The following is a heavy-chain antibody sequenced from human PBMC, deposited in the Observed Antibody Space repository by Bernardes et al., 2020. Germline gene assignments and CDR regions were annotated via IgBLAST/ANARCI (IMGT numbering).Heavy chain of an antibody. J-gene: IGHJ6*03. CDR2: IYYTGST. V-gene: IGHV4-39*01. D-gene: IGHD3-10*01. CDR1: GGSVISSSYY. Sequence: SETLSLTCTVSGGSVISSSYYWVWIRQPSGKGLEWIGTIYYTGSTYYSPSLKSRATLSVDTSKNQFYLNLTSVAAADTAVYYCARRPILVMLRGDPPSPSHYSYMDLWGRGTTVAVSS. CDR3: ARRPILVMLRGDPPSPSHYSYMDL.